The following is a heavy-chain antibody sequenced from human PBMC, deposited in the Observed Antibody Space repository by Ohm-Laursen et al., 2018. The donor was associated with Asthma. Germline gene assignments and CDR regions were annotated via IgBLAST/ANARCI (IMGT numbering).Heavy chain of an antibody. V-gene: IGHV3-7*01. J-gene: IGHJ4*02. CDR3: ATLSWYASQF. D-gene: IGHD2-2*01. CDR2: IKPDGSQT. CDR1: GFTFSGSC. Sequence: GSLRLSCTAFGFTFSGSCMIWVRQAPGKGLQWLAFIKPDGSQTYYADSMEGRFSISRDNSKNSLYLQMSSLRGEDTAIYYCATLSWYASQFWGQGTLVTVSS.